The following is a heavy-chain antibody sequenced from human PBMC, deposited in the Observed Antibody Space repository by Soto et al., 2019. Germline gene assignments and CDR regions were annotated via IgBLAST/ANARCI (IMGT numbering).Heavy chain of an antibody. CDR1: GVTFSNYT. CDR3: ARDLKVAGTNSFYYYGMDV. D-gene: IGHD6-19*01. Sequence: GGSLRLSCTDSGVTFSNYTMNWVRQAPGKGLEWVSSISRSSRNIYYADSVKGRFTISRDNAKNALYLQMNSLRAEDTAVYYCARDLKVAGTNSFYYYGMDVWRQGTTVTVSS. J-gene: IGHJ6*02. V-gene: IGHV3-21*01. CDR2: ISRSSRNI.